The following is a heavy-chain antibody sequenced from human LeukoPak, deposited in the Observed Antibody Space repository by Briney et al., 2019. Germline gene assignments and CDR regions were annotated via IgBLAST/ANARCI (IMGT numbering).Heavy chain of an antibody. CDR3: AKSDPYGDSLIEI. CDR1: GFTFSGYA. Sequence: GGSLRLSCAASGFTFSGYAMNWVRQAPGKGLEWLSHISSTGGTIYYADSVKGRLTVSRDNAKNSLYLQMNSLRAEDTAVYYCAKSDPYGDSLIEIWGQGTLVTVSS. V-gene: IGHV3-48*03. J-gene: IGHJ4*02. D-gene: IGHD4-17*01. CDR2: ISSTGGTI.